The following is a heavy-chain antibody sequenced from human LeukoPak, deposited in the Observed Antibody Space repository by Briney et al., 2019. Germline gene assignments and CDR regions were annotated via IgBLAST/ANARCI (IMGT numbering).Heavy chain of an antibody. V-gene: IGHV1-18*01. J-gene: IGHJ6*03. CDR3: ARDRLYDILTGYYVGYYMDV. Sequence: ASVKVSCKASGYTFTSYGISWVRQAPGQGLEWMGWISAYNGNTNYAQKLQGRVTMTTDTSTSTAYMELRSLRSDDTAVYYCARDRLYDILTGYYVGYYMDVWGKGTTVTISS. D-gene: IGHD3-9*01. CDR1: GYTFTSYG. CDR2: ISAYNGNT.